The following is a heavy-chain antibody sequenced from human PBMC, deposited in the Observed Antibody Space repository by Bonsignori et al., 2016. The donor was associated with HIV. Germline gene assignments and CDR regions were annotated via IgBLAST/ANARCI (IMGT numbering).Heavy chain of an antibody. D-gene: IGHD2-15*01. V-gene: IGHV3-23*01. CDR3: ATLGRYCSGGSCYTGYFDY. Sequence: WIRQPPGKGLEWVSAISGSGGSTYYADSVKGRFTISRDNSKNTLYLQMNSLRAEDTAVYYCATLGRYCSGGSCYTGYFDYWGQGTLVTVSS. CDR2: ISGSGGST. J-gene: IGHJ4*02.